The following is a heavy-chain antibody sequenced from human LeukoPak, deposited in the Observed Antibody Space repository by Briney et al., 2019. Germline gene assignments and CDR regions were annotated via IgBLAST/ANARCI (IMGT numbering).Heavy chain of an antibody. J-gene: IGHJ6*02. Sequence: SETLSLTCTVSGGSISSYYWSWIRQPPGKGLEWIGYIYYSGSTNYNPPLKSRVTISVDTSKNQFSLKLSSVTAADTAVYYCARLTPMVEYYYYYGMDVWGQGTTVTVSS. CDR2: IYYSGST. V-gene: IGHV4-59*08. CDR3: ARLTPMVEYYYYYGMDV. CDR1: GGSISSYY. D-gene: IGHD3-10*01.